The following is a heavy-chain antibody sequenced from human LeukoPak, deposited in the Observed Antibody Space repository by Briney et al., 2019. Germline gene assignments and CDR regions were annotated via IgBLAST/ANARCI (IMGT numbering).Heavy chain of an antibody. CDR3: ARAITAMVRRGGYFDY. J-gene: IGHJ4*02. CDR1: GGSISSYY. V-gene: IGHV4-4*07. Sequence: SETLSLTCTVSGGSISSYYWSWIRQPAGKGLEWIGRIYTSGSTNYNPSLKSRVTMSVDTSKNQFPLKLSSVTAADTAVYYCARAITAMVRRGGYFDYWGQGTLVTVSS. CDR2: IYTSGST. D-gene: IGHD5-18*01.